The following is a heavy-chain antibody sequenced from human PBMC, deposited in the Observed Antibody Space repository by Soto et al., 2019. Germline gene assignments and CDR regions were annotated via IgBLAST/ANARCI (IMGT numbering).Heavy chain of an antibody. V-gene: IGHV1-46*01. CDR2: INPSGGST. CDR1: GYTFSIYY. Sequence: ASVKVCYDASGYTFSIYYMHWERQAPGQGLEWMGIINPSGGSTSYAQKFQGRVTMTRDTSTSTVYMELSSLRSEDTAVYYCAREGGSGYDFGPFDYHGQRPLFTVS. CDR3: AREGGSGYDFGPFDY. D-gene: IGHD5-12*01. J-gene: IGHJ4*02.